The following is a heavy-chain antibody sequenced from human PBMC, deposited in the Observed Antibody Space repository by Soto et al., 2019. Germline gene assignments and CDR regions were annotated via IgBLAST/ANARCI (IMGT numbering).Heavy chain of an antibody. J-gene: IGHJ3*01. V-gene: IGHV1-8*01. Sequence: GASVKVSCKASGLAFPIDDIIWVRQTIGQGLEFMGWMNPSGRNTGYAQKFQGRATFTWNTPTSTAYMDLSGLRSEDTAVYYCARYRTKVPVAFDVWGQGTMVTASS. CDR1: GLAFPIDD. CDR3: ARYRTKVPVAFDV. CDR2: MNPSGRNT. D-gene: IGHD3-16*02.